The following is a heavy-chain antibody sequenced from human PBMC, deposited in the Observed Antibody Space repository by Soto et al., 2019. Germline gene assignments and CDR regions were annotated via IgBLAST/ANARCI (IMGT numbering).Heavy chain of an antibody. J-gene: IGHJ6*02. CDR3: ARDSMVRGLSYGMDV. V-gene: IGHV4-59*01. Sequence: LSLTCTVSGGSISSYYWSWIRQPPGKGLEWIGYIYYSGSTNYTPSLKSRVTISVDTSKNQFSLKLSSVTAADTAVYYCARDSMVRGLSYGMDVWGQGTTVTVSS. CDR2: IYYSGST. D-gene: IGHD3-10*01. CDR1: GGSISSYY.